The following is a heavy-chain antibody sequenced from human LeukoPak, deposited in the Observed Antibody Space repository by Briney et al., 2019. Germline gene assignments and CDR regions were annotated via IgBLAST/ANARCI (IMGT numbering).Heavy chain of an antibody. CDR3: ARGKEMTTTPLGY. CDR1: GYTFTSYA. V-gene: IGHV1-3*01. Sequence: ASVKVSCKASGYTFTSYAMHWVRQAPGQGLEWMGWINAGNGNTKYSQKFQGRVTITRDTSASTAYMELSSLRSEDTAVYYCARGKEMTTTPLGYWGQGTLVTVSS. D-gene: IGHD5-24*01. J-gene: IGHJ4*02. CDR2: INAGNGNT.